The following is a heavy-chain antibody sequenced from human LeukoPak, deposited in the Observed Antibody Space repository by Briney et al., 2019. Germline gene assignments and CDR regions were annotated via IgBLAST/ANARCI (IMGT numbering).Heavy chain of an antibody. CDR1: GFTFGGYG. CDR3: TRYNNDHFDY. Sequence: GRSLRLSCAGSGFTFGGYGMHWFRQPPGKGLEWVAVIAYDGGRAFYADSVKGRFTISRDNSKNTMSVQMDDLRAEDTAVYYCTRYNNDHFDYWGQGTLVTVSS. D-gene: IGHD1-14*01. V-gene: IGHV3-33*01. CDR2: IAYDGGRA. J-gene: IGHJ4*02.